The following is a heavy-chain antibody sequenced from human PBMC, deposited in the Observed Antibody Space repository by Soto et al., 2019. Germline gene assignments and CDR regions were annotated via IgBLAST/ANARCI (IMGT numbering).Heavy chain of an antibody. CDR2: INPDGGAT. CDR1: GYTFSFDY. CDR3: AKGRRNTF. J-gene: IGHJ4*02. Sequence: QVQLLQSGAEVKKPGASAKISCKASGYTFSFDYLNWVRQAPGQGLEWMGKINPDGGATTYAQSFQGRVSITSDASTGTVYMELSSLTSDDTAVYYCAKGRRNTFWGQGTLVSVSS. V-gene: IGHV1-46*01. D-gene: IGHD1-1*01.